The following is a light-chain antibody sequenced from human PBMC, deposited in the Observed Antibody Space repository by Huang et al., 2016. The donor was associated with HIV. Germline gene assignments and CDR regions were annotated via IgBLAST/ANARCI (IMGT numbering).Light chain of an antibody. CDR3: QLYGRSRIFT. CDR2: GAS. J-gene: IGKJ3*01. CDR1: QSVSRTY. V-gene: IGKV3-20*01. Sequence: EIVLTQSPGTLSLSPGERATLSCRASQSVSRTYLAWSQQKPGQTPRLLIYGASSRATGSPDRFRGSGSGTDFTLTISRLEPEDFAVDYCQLYGRSRIFTFGPGTKVDIK.